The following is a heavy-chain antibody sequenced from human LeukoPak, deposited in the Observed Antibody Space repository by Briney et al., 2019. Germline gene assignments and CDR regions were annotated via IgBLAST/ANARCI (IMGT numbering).Heavy chain of an antibody. D-gene: IGHD6-13*01. Sequence: PSETLSLTCAVYGGSFSGYHWSWIRQPPGKGLEWIGEINHSGSTNYNPSLKSRVTISVDTSKNQFSLNLSSVTAADTAVYYCARLSIAAALDYWGQGTLVTVSS. V-gene: IGHV4-34*01. J-gene: IGHJ4*02. CDR2: INHSGST. CDR1: GGSFSGYH. CDR3: ARLSIAAALDY.